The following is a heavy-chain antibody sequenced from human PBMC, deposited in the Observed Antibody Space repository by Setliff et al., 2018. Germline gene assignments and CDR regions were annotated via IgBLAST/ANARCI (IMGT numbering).Heavy chain of an antibody. V-gene: IGHV5-51*01. CDR3: ARQAVAGNDAFDI. CDR2: IYPGDSDT. J-gene: IGHJ3*02. D-gene: IGHD6-19*01. CDR1: GYSFTSYW. Sequence: VESLKISCKGSGYSFTSYWIGWVRQMPGKGLEWMGIIYPGDSDTRYSPSFQGQVTISADKSINTAYLQWSSLKASDTAMYYCARQAVAGNDAFDIWGQGTMVTVSS.